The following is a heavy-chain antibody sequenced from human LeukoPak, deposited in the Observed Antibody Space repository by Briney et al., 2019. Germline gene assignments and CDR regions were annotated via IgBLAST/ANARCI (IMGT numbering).Heavy chain of an antibody. J-gene: IGHJ3*02. V-gene: IGHV3-23*01. D-gene: IGHD6-19*01. CDR1: GFTFSSYA. CDR3: AKDLSSGWPDAFDI. Sequence: GGSLRLSCAAPGFTFSSYAMNWVRQAPGKGLEWVSAISGSGSSTYYADSVKGRFTISRDNSKNTLYLQMNSLRAEDTALYYCAKDLSSGWPDAFDIWGQGTMVTVSS. CDR2: ISGSGSST.